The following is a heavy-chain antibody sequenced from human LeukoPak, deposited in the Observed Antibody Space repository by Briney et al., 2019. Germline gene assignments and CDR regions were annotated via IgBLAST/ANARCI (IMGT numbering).Heavy chain of an antibody. CDR3: AKDGLNCTGGSCYNLLNS. D-gene: IGHD2-15*01. J-gene: IGHJ4*02. Sequence: GGSLRLSCAASGFTFSNYAMSWVRQAPGKGLEWVSAISGSGGSTYYADSVKGRFTISRDNSKNTLYLQMNSLRAEDTAVYYCAKDGLNCTGGSCYNLLNSWGQGTLVIVSS. CDR1: GFTFSNYA. CDR2: ISGSGGST. V-gene: IGHV3-23*01.